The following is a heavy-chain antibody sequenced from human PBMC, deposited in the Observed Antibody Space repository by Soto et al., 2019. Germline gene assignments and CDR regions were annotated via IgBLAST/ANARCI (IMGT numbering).Heavy chain of an antibody. Sequence: QVQLVESGGGVVQPGRSLRLSCAASGFTFSSYAMHWVRQAPGKGLEWVAVISYDGSNKYYADSVKGRFTISRDNSKNTLYRQMNSLRAEDTAVYYCARDRVQLWYYFDYWGQGTLVTVSS. CDR3: ARDRVQLWYYFDY. D-gene: IGHD5-18*01. CDR1: GFTFSSYA. CDR2: ISYDGSNK. V-gene: IGHV3-30-3*01. J-gene: IGHJ4*02.